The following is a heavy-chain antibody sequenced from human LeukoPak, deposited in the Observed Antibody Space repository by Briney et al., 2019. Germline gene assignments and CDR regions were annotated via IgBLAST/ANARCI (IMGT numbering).Heavy chain of an antibody. V-gene: IGHV3-48*01. J-gene: IGHJ4*02. CDR1: GFIFSSYA. Sequence: GGSLRLSCAASGFIFSSYAMSWVRQAPGKGLEWVSHISPRSDIISYADSVKGRFTISRDNAKNSLYLHMNSLRADDMAVYYCVRDNDWAFDYWGQGTLVPVSS. CDR3: VRDNDWAFDY. D-gene: IGHD3-9*01. CDR2: ISPRSDII.